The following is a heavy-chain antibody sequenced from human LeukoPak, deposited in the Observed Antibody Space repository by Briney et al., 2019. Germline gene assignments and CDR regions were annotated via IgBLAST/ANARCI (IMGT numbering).Heavy chain of an antibody. CDR2: IYHSGST. CDR3: ARGLRRGRRARNIVVEPPHTYYFDY. Sequence: SETLSLTCTVSGYSISSGYYWGWIRQPPGKGLEWIGSIYHSGSTYYNPSLKSRVTISVDTSKNQFSLKLSSVTAADTAVYYCARGLRRGRRARNIVVEPPHTYYFDYWGQGTLVTVSS. CDR1: GYSISSGYY. J-gene: IGHJ4*02. V-gene: IGHV4-38-2*02. D-gene: IGHD2-2*01.